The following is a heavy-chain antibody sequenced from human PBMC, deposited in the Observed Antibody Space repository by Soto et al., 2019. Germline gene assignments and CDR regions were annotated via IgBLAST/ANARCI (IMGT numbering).Heavy chain of an antibody. CDR2: ISAAGDP. V-gene: IGHV3-13*05. CDR3: ARTDRDFYGLDV. Sequence: EVQLVESGGGLVQPGGSLRLSCEASGFTFRNYDMHWVRQGTGKGLEWVSGISAAGDPDYADSVEGRVTISRENAQNSFVLQMNSLRVGDTAVYYCARTDRDFYGLDVWGQGTTVIVSS. J-gene: IGHJ6*02. CDR1: GFTFRNYD.